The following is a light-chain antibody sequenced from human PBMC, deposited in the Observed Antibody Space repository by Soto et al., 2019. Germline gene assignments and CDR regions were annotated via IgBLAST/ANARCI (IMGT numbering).Light chain of an antibody. Sequence: DFQMTQSPSSLSASVGDRVTITCRASQSFSTYLAWYQQKPGKVPKLLISGISTLQSGVPSRFSGSGYGTEFTLTISNLQPEDVATYYCQKYNTAPLTFGGGTTVEIK. J-gene: IGKJ4*01. CDR3: QKYNTAPLT. CDR1: QSFSTY. CDR2: GIS. V-gene: IGKV1-27*01.